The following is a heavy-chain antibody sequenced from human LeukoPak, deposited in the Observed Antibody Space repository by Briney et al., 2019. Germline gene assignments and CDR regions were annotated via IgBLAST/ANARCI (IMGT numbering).Heavy chain of an antibody. CDR1: GYTLTELS. J-gene: IGHJ1*01. V-gene: IGHV1-24*01. CDR2: FDPEDGET. Sequence: ASVKVSCKVSGYTLTELSMHWVRQAPGKGLEWMGGFDPEDGETIYAQKFQGRVTMTEDTSTDTAYMELSSLRSEDTAVYYCATARKQGIVVVTYFQHWGQGTLVTVSS. D-gene: IGHD3-22*01. CDR3: ATARKQGIVVVTYFQH.